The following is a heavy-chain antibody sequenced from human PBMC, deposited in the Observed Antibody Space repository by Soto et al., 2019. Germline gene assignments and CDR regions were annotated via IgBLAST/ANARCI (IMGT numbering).Heavy chain of an antibody. Sequence: QVQLQESGPGLVKPSQTLSLTCTVSGGSISSGGYYWSWIRQHPGKGLEWIGYIYYSGSTYYNPPXXXRVTRSVDTSXXQXSXXLSSVTAADTAVYYCARGYCISTSCYRDYYYGMDVWGQGTTVTVSS. CDR2: IYYSGST. CDR1: GGSISSGGYY. V-gene: IGHV4-31*03. D-gene: IGHD2-2*01. J-gene: IGHJ6*02. CDR3: ARGYCISTSCYRDYYYGMDV.